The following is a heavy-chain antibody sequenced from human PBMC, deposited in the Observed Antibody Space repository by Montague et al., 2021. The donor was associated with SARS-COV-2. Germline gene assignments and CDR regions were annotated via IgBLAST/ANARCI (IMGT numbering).Heavy chain of an antibody. J-gene: IGHJ4*02. CDR1: GGSISSYY. CDR3: ERHALGYFDWLNEGYFDY. Sequence: SETLSLTCTVSGGSISSYYWGWIRQPPGKGLEWIGYIYYSGSTNYNPSLKSRVTISVDTSKNQFSLKLSSVTVADTAVHYCERHALGYFDWLNEGYFDYWGQGTLVTVSS. V-gene: IGHV4-59*08. CDR2: IYYSGST. D-gene: IGHD3-9*01.